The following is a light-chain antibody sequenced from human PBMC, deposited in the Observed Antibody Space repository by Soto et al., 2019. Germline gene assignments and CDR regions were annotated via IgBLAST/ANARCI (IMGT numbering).Light chain of an antibody. V-gene: IGKV3-15*01. CDR2: AAS. Sequence: EIVMTQSPATLSVSPGERATLSCRASQSVSGNLAWYQQKPGQAPRLLIYAASTRATGIPARFSGSGSGTEFTLTLSSLQSEDFAVYYCQQYNKWTPYTFGQGTKLEIK. CDR1: QSVSGN. CDR3: QQYNKWTPYT. J-gene: IGKJ2*01.